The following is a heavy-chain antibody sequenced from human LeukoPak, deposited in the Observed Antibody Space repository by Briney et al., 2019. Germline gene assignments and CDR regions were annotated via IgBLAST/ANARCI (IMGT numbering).Heavy chain of an antibody. Sequence: PGGSLRLSCAASGFTVSSIYMSWVRQSPERGLQWVSIIYRDGSAYYADSVKGRFTISRDNSKNTLYLQMNSLRPEDTAVYYCAKARGPEYLYGEYYFDSWGQGTLVTVSS. CDR1: GFTVSSIY. D-gene: IGHD2/OR15-2a*01. CDR3: AKARGPEYLYGEYYFDS. V-gene: IGHV3-53*01. CDR2: IYRDGSA. J-gene: IGHJ4*02.